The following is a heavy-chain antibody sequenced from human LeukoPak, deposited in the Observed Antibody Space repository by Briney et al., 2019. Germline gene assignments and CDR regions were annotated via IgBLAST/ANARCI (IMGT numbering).Heavy chain of an antibody. CDR2: ISGNGAGT. J-gene: IGHJ4*02. V-gene: IGHV3-64*02. D-gene: IGHD1-26*01. CDR1: GFTFSTYA. CDR3: ARRWSGSFSYDY. Sequence: GGSLRLSCAASGFTFSTYAMHWVRQSPGKGLEYVSAISGNGAGTYYADSVKGRFTTSRDNSKNTLYLQMGSLRTEDMAVYYCARRWSGSFSYDYWGQGTLVTVSS.